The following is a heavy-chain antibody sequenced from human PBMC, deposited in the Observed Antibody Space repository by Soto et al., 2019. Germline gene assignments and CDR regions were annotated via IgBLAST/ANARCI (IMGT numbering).Heavy chain of an antibody. CDR2: IGGGGSGT. Sequence: GGSLRLSCAASGFTFNTYAMSWVRQAPGKGLEWVSVIGGGGSGTYYADSVKGRFTISRDNSKNTLYLKMDILRVEDTAVYYCAKANDFFSGDCPRHLSDYSGQGTLVTVSS. CDR1: GFTFNTYA. D-gene: IGHD2-21*02. V-gene: IGHV3-23*01. CDR3: AKANDFFSGDCPRHLSDY. J-gene: IGHJ4*02.